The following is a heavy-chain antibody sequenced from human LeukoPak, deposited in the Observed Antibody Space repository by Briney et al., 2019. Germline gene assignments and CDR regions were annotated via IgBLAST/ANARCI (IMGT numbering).Heavy chain of an antibody. CDR2: INSDGSEG. Sequence: AGGSLRLSCAVSGFTFSGFWMSWSRQAPGKGLEWVASINSDGSEGYYADVVKGRFTISRDNAKNSLYLQINSLRAEDTAVYYCARSSYISSSSVWGQGTMVTVSS. V-gene: IGHV3-7*03. J-gene: IGHJ3*01. D-gene: IGHD6-6*01. CDR3: ARSSYISSSSV. CDR1: GFTFSGFW.